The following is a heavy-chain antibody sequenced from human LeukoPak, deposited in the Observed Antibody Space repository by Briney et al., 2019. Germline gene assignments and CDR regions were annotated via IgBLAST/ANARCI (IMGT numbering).Heavy chain of an antibody. Sequence: SQTLSLACAISGDSVSINSAAWNGIRQSPSRGLEWLGRTYYRSKWYNDYAVSVKSRITINPDTSKNQFSLQLNSVTPEDTAVYYCARDEDGYNYGFDPWGQGTLVTVSS. J-gene: IGHJ5*02. D-gene: IGHD5-24*01. CDR3: ARDEDGYNYGFDP. CDR1: GDSVSINSAA. CDR2: TYYRSKWYN. V-gene: IGHV6-1*01.